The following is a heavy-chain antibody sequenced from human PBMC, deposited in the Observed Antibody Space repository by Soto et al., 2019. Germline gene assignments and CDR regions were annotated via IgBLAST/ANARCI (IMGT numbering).Heavy chain of an antibody. D-gene: IGHD3-22*01. V-gene: IGHV1-3*01. CDR3: ARDLTMIVVVNAY. CDR2: INAGNGNT. CDR1: GYTFTSYA. J-gene: IGHJ4*02. Sequence: ASVKVSCKASGYTFTSYAIHWVRQAPGQRLEWMGWINAGNGNTKYSQKLQGRVTMTTDTSTSTAYMELRSLRSDDTAVYYCARDLTMIVVVNAYWGQGTLVTVSS.